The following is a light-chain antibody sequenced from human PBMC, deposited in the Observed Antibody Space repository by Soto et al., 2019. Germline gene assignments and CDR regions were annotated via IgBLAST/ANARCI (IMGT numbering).Light chain of an antibody. Sequence: QSALSQPASVSGSPGQSITISCTGTSSDIGAYKYVSWYQQHPGKAPILIIYDVSNRPSGVSQRFSGSNSANTASLTISGLQTDDEAEYHCSSYTSSPALVFGGGTKVTVL. CDR2: DVS. V-gene: IGLV2-14*03. CDR3: SSYTSSPALV. J-gene: IGLJ2*01. CDR1: SSDIGAYKY.